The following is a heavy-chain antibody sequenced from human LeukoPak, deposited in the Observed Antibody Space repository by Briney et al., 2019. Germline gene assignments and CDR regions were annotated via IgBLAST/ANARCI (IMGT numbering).Heavy chain of an antibody. CDR3: ARHRDGDLDY. CDR2: INHSGST. V-gene: IGHV4-34*01. J-gene: IGHJ4*02. D-gene: IGHD4-17*01. Sequence: SETLSLTCAVYGGSFSGYYWSWIRQPPGKGLEWIGEINHSGSTNYNPSLKSRVTISVDTSKNQFSLKLSSVTAADTAVYYCARHRDGDLDYWGQGTLVTVSS. CDR1: GGSFSGYY.